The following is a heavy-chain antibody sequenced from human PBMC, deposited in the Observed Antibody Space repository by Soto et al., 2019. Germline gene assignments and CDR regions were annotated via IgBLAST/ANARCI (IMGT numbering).Heavy chain of an antibody. J-gene: IGHJ4*02. CDR1: GYSFTNYW. V-gene: IGHV5-51*01. CDR3: ARLVNIFDFDY. Sequence: PGESLKITCKCSGYSFTNYWIGWVRQMPGKGLEWMGIIYVGDSDTRYSPSFQGQVTISADKSISTAYLQWSSLKASDTAMYYCARLVNIFDFDYWGQGTLVTVSS. CDR2: IYVGDSDT. D-gene: IGHD2-21*01.